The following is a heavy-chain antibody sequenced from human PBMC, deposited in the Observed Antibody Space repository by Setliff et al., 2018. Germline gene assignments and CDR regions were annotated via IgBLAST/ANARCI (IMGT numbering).Heavy chain of an antibody. D-gene: IGHD3-16*02. CDR2: IFHSGST. V-gene: IGHV4-4*02. CDR3: ARLESLGDLSLYGLWFDP. CDR1: GDSISSGNW. J-gene: IGHJ5*02. Sequence: SETLSLTCAVSGDSISSGNWWSWVRQPPGKGLEWTGQIFHSGSTHYNPSLKSRLTISVDQSKNQFSLKLKSVTAADTAVYYCARLESLGDLSLYGLWFDPWGQGTLVTVSS.